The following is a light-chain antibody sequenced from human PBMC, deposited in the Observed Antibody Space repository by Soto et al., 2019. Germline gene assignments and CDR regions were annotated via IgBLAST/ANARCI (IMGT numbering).Light chain of an antibody. CDR3: QQYNNWWT. V-gene: IGKV3-15*01. CDR1: QSVSSN. J-gene: IGKJ1*01. CDR2: GAS. Sequence: EIVMTPSPATLSVSPGERATLSCRASQSVSSNLAWYQRKPGQAPRLLIYGASTRATGIPARFSGSGSGTDFTLTISRLEPEDFAVYYCQQYNNWWTFGQGTKVDIK.